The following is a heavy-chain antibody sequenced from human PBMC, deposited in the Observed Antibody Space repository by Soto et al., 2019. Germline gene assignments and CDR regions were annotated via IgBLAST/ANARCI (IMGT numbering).Heavy chain of an antibody. V-gene: IGHV3-23*01. CDR3: AKDLAGYCSGGSCPEPYTYFDY. CDR1: GFTFSSYA. CDR2: ISGSGGST. J-gene: IGHJ4*02. D-gene: IGHD2-15*01. Sequence: SVGSVRLSCAASGFTFSSYAMSWVRQAPGKGLEWVSAISGSGGSTYYADSVKGRFTISRDNSKNTLYLQMNSLRAEDTAVYYCAKDLAGYCSGGSCPEPYTYFDYWGQGTLVTVSS.